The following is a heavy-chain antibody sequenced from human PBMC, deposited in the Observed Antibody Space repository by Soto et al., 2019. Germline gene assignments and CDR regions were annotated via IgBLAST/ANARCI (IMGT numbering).Heavy chain of an antibody. Sequence: VKVSCKASGYTFTSYGISWVRQAPGHGLEWMGWISAYNGNTNYAQKLQGRVTMTTDTSTSTAYMELRSLRSDDTAVYYCARDFFPYIAAAGTVWFDPWGQGTLVTVSS. J-gene: IGHJ5*02. V-gene: IGHV1-18*01. CDR3: ARDFFPYIAAAGTVWFDP. D-gene: IGHD6-13*01. CDR1: GYTFTSYG. CDR2: ISAYNGNT.